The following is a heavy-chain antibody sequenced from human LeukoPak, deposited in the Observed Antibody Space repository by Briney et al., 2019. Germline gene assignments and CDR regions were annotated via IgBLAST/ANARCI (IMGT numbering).Heavy chain of an antibody. CDR2: ISGSGGNT. CDR3: AKGAIAALNAYFDY. CDR1: GFTLRNYG. J-gene: IGHJ4*02. V-gene: IGHV3-23*01. D-gene: IGHD2-15*01. Sequence: GGSLRLSCAASGFTLRNYGMSWVRQAPGKGPEWVSAISGSGGNTYYADSVKGRFTISRDNSKNTLYLQMNSLRAEDTAVYYCAKGAIAALNAYFDYWGQGTLVTVSS.